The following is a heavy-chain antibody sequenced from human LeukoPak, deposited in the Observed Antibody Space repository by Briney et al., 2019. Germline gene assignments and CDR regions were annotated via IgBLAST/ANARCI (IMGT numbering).Heavy chain of an antibody. D-gene: IGHD3-10*01. J-gene: IGHJ4*02. Sequence: SQTLSLTCTVSGGSISSGGYYWSWIRQHPGTGLEWIGYIYYSGSTYYNPSLKSRVTISVDTSKNQFSLKLSSVTAADTAVYYCARDPAYGSGSYSWGQGTLVTVSS. V-gene: IGHV4-31*03. CDR1: GGSISSGGYY. CDR3: ARDPAYGSGSYS. CDR2: IYYSGST.